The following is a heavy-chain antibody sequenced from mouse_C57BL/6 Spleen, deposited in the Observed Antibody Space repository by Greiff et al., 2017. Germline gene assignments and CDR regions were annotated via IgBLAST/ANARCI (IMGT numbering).Heavy chain of an antibody. V-gene: IGHV1-52*01. CDR3: ARSGYPYYAMGY. Sequence: VKLMESGAELVRPGSSVKLSCKASGYTFTSYWMHWVKQRPIQGLEWIGNIDPSDSETHYNQKFKDKATLTVDKSSSTAYMQLSSLTSEDSAVYYCARSGYPYYAMGYWGQGASVTVSS. CDR1: GYTFTSYW. CDR2: IDPSDSET. J-gene: IGHJ4*01. D-gene: IGHD3-2*02.